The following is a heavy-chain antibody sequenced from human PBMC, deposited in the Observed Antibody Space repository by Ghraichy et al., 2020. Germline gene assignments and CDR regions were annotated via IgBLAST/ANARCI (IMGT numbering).Heavy chain of an antibody. D-gene: IGHD5-12*01. CDR3: ASGGGGGYSGYQGYYYYGMDV. V-gene: IGHV3-33*01. Sequence: GGSLRLSCAASGFTFSSYGMHWVRQAPGKGLEWVAVIWYDGSNKYYADSVKGRFTISRDNSKNTLYLQMNSLRAEDTAVYYCASGGGGGYSGYQGYYYYGMDVWGQGTTVTVSS. J-gene: IGHJ6*02. CDR1: GFTFSSYG. CDR2: IWYDGSNK.